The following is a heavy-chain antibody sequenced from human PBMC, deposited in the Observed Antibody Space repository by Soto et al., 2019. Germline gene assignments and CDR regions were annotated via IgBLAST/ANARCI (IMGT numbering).Heavy chain of an antibody. Sequence: QVQLVQSGAEVQKPGSSVKVSCKASGGTFSSYAISWVRQAPGQGLEWMGGSIPIFGTANYAQKFQGRVKITADESTSTAYMELSSLRSEDTAVYYCVGWPRAGGGDYWGQGTLVTVSS. D-gene: IGHD3-16*01. CDR2: SIPIFGTA. V-gene: IGHV1-69*01. J-gene: IGHJ4*02. CDR1: GGTFSSYA. CDR3: VGWPRAGGGDY.